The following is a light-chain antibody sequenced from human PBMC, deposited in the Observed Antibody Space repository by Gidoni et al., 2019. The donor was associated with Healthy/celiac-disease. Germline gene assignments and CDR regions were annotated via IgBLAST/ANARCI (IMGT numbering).Light chain of an antibody. J-gene: IGLJ3*02. V-gene: IGLV6-57*02. CDR1: RGSIASNY. CDR3: QSYDSSNHWV. CDR2: DDN. Sequence: NFMLTQPHSVSESPGKTVTISCTGSRGSIASNYMQWYQQRPGSAPTTVIYDDNQRPSGVPDRFSGSIDSSSNSASLTISGLKTEDEADYYCQSYDSSNHWVFGGGTKLTVL.